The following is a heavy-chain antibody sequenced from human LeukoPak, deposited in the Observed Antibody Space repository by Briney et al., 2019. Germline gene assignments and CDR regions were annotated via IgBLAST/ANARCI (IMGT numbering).Heavy chain of an antibody. CDR3: ARVLGRNYYDSTPPHYFDY. V-gene: IGHV1-2*06. Sequence: ASVKVSCKASGYTFTGYYMHWVRQAPGQGLEWMGRINPNSGGTNYAQKFQGRVTMTRDTSISTAYMELRRLRSDDTAVYYCARVLGRNYYDSTPPHYFDYWGQGTLVTVSS. CDR2: INPNSGGT. J-gene: IGHJ4*02. D-gene: IGHD3-22*01. CDR1: GYTFTGYY.